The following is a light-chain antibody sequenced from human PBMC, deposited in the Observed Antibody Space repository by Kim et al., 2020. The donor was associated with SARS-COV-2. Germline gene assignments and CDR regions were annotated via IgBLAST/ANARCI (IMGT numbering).Light chain of an antibody. V-gene: IGLV6-57*03. CDR1: SGSIASSY. Sequence: KTVSISCPRSSGSIASSYVHWYQQRPGSAPITVIYDDYERPSGVPDRFSGSIDSSSNTASLTISGLRTEDEADYYCQSYDSSKDCVFGGGTQLTVL. CDR2: DDY. CDR3: QSYDSSKDCV. J-gene: IGLJ3*02.